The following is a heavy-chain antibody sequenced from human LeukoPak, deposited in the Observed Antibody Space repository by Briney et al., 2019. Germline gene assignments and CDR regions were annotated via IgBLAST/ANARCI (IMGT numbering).Heavy chain of an antibody. CDR2: ISSNGSNT. D-gene: IGHD3-10*01. J-gene: IGHJ4*02. CDR3: VRVFMGYYNF. Sequence: GGSLRLSCSASGFTFSSYPMHWVRQAPGKGLEYVSAISSNGSNTYYADSVKGRFTIPRDNSKNTLSLQMSSLRAEDTAVYYCVRVFMGYYNFWGQGTLVTVSS. V-gene: IGHV3-64D*06. CDR1: GFTFSSYP.